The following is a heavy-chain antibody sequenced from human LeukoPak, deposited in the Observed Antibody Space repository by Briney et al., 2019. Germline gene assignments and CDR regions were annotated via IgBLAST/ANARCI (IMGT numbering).Heavy chain of an antibody. CDR2: INNDGSYA. Sequence: PGGSLRLSCVASGFTFSSYWLHWVRQAPGKGLVWVSHINNDGSYATYAASVTGRCTISRDNAKNTRFLQMDSLRAEHTAVYCCAKRGRLLVVPAAFDPWGQGTLVTVSS. V-gene: IGHV3-74*01. J-gene: IGHJ5*02. D-gene: IGHD2-2*01. CDR1: GFTFSSYW. CDR3: AKRGRLLVVPAAFDP.